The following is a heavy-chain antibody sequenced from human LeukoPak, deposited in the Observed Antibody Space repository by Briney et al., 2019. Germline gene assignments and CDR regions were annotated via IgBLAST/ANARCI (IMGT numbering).Heavy chain of an antibody. CDR2: IYYSGST. CDR3: ARHGGNYFHSYYMVV. V-gene: IGHV4-59*08. CDR1: GGSISSYY. J-gene: IGHJ6*03. Sequence: SETLSLTCTVSGGSISSYYWSWIRQPPGKGLEWIGSIYYSGSTNYNPSLKSRATISVDTSKNQFSLKLSSVTAADTAVYYCARHGGNYFHSYYMVVWGKRTTVTVSS.